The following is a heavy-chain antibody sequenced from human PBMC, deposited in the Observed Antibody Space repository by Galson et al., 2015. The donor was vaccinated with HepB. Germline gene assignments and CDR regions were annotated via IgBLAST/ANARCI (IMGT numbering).Heavy chain of an antibody. V-gene: IGHV1-2*02. J-gene: IGHJ6*02. CDR3: ARGTGHYYYGMDV. Sequence: SVKVSCKASGYTFTGFYMHWVRQAPGQGLQWMAWINPKSGGTKYAHKFQGSVTITRDPSINTTYMELSRLSSDDTAVYYCARGTGHYYYGMDVWGQGTTVTVSS. CDR2: INPKSGGT. CDR1: GYTFTGFY.